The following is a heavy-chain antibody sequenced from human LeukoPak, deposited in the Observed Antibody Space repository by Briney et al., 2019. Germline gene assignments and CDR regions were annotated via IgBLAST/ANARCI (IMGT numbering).Heavy chain of an antibody. CDR3: ARRASNWYRV. Sequence: PSETLSLTCAVYGGSFSGYHWTWIRQPPEKGLEWIGEITHSGGTNYNPSLKSRVTMSVDTSKNQFSLNLSSVTAADTAVYYCARRASNWYRVWGKGTTVTVSS. J-gene: IGHJ6*04. V-gene: IGHV4-34*01. D-gene: IGHD6-13*01. CDR2: ITHSGGT. CDR1: GGSFSGYH.